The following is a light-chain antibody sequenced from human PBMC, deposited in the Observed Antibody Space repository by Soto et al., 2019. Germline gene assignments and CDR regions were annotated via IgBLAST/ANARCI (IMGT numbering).Light chain of an antibody. CDR2: GSS. V-gene: IGKV3-20*01. J-gene: IGKJ4*01. CDR1: QNFGGMF. CDR3: QQYGGSLLT. Sequence: DIVLTQSPGTLSLSPGERATLSCRASQNFGGMFVAWYQQKLGQAPRLLIYGSSSSATGIPDRFSGSGSGTDFTITISRLEPEDFAMYYCQQYGGSLLTFGGGTRVEIE.